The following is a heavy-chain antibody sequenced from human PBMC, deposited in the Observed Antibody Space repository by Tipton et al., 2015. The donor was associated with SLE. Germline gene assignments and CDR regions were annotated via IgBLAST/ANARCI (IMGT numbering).Heavy chain of an antibody. CDR3: ARVLLGLRQIGYWYFDL. D-gene: IGHD1-7*01. Sequence: TLSLTCAVHGGSVTGFWSWIRQSPGEGLEWMGVVSHGGVIEYSPSLSGRVSMTLDTSRNQFSLRLTSVTAADTAVYYCARVLLGLRQIGYWYFDLWGRGTLVTVSS. J-gene: IGHJ2*01. CDR1: GGSVTGF. V-gene: IGHV4-34*01. CDR2: VSHGGVI.